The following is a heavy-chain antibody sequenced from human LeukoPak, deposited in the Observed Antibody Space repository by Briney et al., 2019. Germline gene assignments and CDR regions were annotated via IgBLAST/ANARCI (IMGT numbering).Heavy chain of an antibody. V-gene: IGHV1-69*04. D-gene: IGHD4-17*01. Sequence: SLKLSCKASGGTFSSYAISWVRQAPGQGLEWMGRIIPILGIANYAQKFQGRVTITADKSTSTAYMELSSLRSEDTAVYYCARDLRRTVTGDYWGQGTLVTVSS. CDR2: IIPILGIA. CDR1: GGTFSSYA. CDR3: ARDLRRTVTGDY. J-gene: IGHJ4*02.